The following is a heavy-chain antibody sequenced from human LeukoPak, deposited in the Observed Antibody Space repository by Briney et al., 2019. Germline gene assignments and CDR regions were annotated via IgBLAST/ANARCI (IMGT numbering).Heavy chain of an antibody. CDR1: GYTFTSYG. CDR3: ARDHFKGRTIFGVVIVMDV. J-gene: IGHJ6*03. CDR2: ISAYNGNT. Sequence: GASVKVSCKASGYTFTSYGISWVRQAPGQGLEWMGWISAYNGNTNYAQKLQGRVTMTTDTSTSTAYMELRSLRSDDTAVYYCARDHFKGRTIFGVVIVMDVWGKGTTVTVSS. V-gene: IGHV1-18*01. D-gene: IGHD3-3*01.